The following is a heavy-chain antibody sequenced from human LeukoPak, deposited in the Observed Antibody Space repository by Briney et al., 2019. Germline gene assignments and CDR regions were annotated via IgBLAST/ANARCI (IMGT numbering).Heavy chain of an antibody. CDR2: ISYDGSNK. CDR3: ARDYHYYDSSGYFGY. D-gene: IGHD3-22*01. V-gene: IGHV3-30*04. Sequence: GGSLRLSCAASGFTFSSYAMHWVRQAPGKGLEWVAVISYDGSNKYYADSVKGRFTISRDNSKNTLYLQMNSLRAEDTAVYYCARDYHYYDSSGYFGYWGQGTLVTVSS. J-gene: IGHJ4*02. CDR1: GFTFSSYA.